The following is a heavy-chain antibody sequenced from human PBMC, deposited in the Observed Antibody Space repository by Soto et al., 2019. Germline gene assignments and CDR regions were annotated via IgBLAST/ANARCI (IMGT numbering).Heavy chain of an antibody. D-gene: IGHD3-22*01. Sequence: QAQLVQSGVEVKKPGASVKVSCKASGYTFTSYDINWVRQAPGQGLEWLGWISPYNDDTKYAQKLRGRVAMTTDTSSRTAYMALRSLSSDDTAVYFCARGGYYDSSGSRNYHYYGMDVWGQGTTVTVSS. J-gene: IGHJ6*02. V-gene: IGHV1-18*01. CDR1: GYTFTSYD. CDR3: ARGGYYDSSGSRNYHYYGMDV. CDR2: ISPYNDDT.